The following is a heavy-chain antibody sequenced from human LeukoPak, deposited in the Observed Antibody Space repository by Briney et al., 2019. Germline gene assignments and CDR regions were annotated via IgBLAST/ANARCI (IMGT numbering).Heavy chain of an antibody. J-gene: IGHJ6*02. V-gene: IGHV3-23*01. D-gene: IGHD3-22*01. CDR2: ISGSGGST. CDR1: GFTFSSYA. Sequence: GSLRLSCAASGFTFSSYAMSWVRQAPGKGLEWVSAISGSGGSTYYADSVKGRFTISRDNSKNTLYLQMNSLRAEDTAVYYCAKEYDSSGYALYYYYGMDVWGQGTTVTVSS. CDR3: AKEYDSSGYALYYYYGMDV.